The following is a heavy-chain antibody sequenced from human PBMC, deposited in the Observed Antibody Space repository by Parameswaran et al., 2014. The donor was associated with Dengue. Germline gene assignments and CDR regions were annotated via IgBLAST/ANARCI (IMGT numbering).Heavy chain of an antibody. D-gene: IGHD3-9*01. CDR3: ARGDYDILTGFYYFDY. CDR2: ISYDGSNK. Sequence: WIRQPQEGLEWMAVISYDGSNKYYADSVKGRFTISRDNSKNTLYLQMNSLRAEDTAVYYCARGDYDILTGFYYFDYWGQGTLVTVSS. V-gene: IGHV3-30-3*01. J-gene: IGHJ4*02.